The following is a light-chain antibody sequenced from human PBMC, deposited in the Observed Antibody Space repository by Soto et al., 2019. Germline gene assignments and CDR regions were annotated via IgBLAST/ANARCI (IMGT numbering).Light chain of an antibody. V-gene: IGKV1-9*01. Sequence: IQLTQSPSSLSASVGDRVTITCRASQGVTSYLAWYQQKPGKAPKLLIYAASTLQSGVPSRVSGSGSVTEFTLTISSLQPEDFATYSCLQPNTYPYTFGPGTKVEIK. CDR3: LQPNTYPYT. J-gene: IGKJ3*01. CDR1: QGVTSY. CDR2: AAS.